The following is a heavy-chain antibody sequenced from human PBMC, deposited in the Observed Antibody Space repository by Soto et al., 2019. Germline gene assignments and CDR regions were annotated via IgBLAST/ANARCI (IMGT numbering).Heavy chain of an antibody. CDR2: MSHDGKNK. CDR3: VKDKDRTWSSHY. D-gene: IGHD2-8*02. Sequence: QVQLVESGGGVVQPGRSLRLSCGASGFTFSTNVMHWVRQSPGKGLEWVAFMSHDGKNKYYVDSVKGRFTISRDNSKNTLYLQMDSLRPEDTALYYCVKDKDRTWSSHYWGQGTLVTVSS. CDR1: GFTFSTNV. J-gene: IGHJ4*02. V-gene: IGHV3-30*18.